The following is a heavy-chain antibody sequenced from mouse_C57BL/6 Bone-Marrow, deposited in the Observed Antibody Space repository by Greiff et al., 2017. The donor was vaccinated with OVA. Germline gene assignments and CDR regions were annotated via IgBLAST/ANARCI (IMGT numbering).Heavy chain of an antibody. CDR3: ARGYYGSRGNFAY. Sequence: QVQLQQPGAELVRPGSSVKLSCKASGYTFTSYWMHWVKQRPIQGLEWIGNIDPSGSETHYNQKFKDKATLTVDKSSSTAYMQLSSLTSEDSAVYYCARGYYGSRGNFAYWGQGTLVTVSA. CDR2: IDPSGSET. J-gene: IGHJ3*01. D-gene: IGHD1-1*01. CDR1: GYTFTSYW. V-gene: IGHV1-52*01.